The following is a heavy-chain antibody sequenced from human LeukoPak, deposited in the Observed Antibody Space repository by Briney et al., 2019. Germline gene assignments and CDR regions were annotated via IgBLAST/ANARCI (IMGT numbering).Heavy chain of an antibody. Sequence: GASVKVSCKASGYTFTGYYMHWVRQAPGQGLEWMGWINPNSGGTNYAQKFQGRVTMTRDTSISTAYMELSRLRSDDTAVYYCARDPVVPAAQGDYWGQGTLVTVSS. J-gene: IGHJ4*02. CDR2: INPNSGGT. D-gene: IGHD2-2*01. CDR3: ARDPVVPAAQGDY. CDR1: GYTFTGYY. V-gene: IGHV1-2*02.